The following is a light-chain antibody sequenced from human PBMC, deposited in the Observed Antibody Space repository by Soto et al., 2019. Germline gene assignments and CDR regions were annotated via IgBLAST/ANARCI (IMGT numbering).Light chain of an antibody. V-gene: IGLV2-8*01. CDR3: SSYAGSNNFGV. CDR1: SSDVGGYNY. Sequence: QSALTQPPSASGSPGQSVTISCTGTSSDVGGYNYVSWYQQHPGKAPKLMIYEVSKRPSGVPDRFSGSKSGNTASLTASGLQAEDEADYYCSSYAGSNNFGVFGTGTKLTVL. CDR2: EVS. J-gene: IGLJ1*01.